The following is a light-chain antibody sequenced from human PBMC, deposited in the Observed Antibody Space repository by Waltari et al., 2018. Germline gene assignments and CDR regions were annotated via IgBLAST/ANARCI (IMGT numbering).Light chain of an antibody. CDR2: GAS. CDR1: QSIIHY. V-gene: IGKV1-39*01. CDR3: QQTFSSPYT. Sequence: DVDMTQSPSSLSASIGDRITITCRASQSIIHYLNWYQHKQGTAPRLLITGASSLRGGVPSRFSGSGSGTDFSLTISSLQPEDFATYYCQQTFSSPYTFGQGTKLDI. J-gene: IGKJ2*01.